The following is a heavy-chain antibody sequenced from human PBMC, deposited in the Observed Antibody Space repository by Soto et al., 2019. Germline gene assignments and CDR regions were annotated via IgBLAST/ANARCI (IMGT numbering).Heavy chain of an antibody. V-gene: IGHV3-33*01. Sequence: QVLLVQSGGGVVQPGTSLRLSCAASGFTFSSHGMHWVRQAPGKGLEWVAVIWYDGSEKYYRDSVKGRFTISRDNSKNALYLQMDSLTVEDTAVYYCARWGNWKVADYWGQGSLVTVS. J-gene: IGHJ4*02. CDR2: IWYDGSEK. CDR3: ARWGNWKVADY. D-gene: IGHD1-1*01. CDR1: GFTFSSHG.